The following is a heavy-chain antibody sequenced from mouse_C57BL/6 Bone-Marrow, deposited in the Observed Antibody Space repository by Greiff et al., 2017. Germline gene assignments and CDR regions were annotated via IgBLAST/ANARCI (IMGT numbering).Heavy chain of an antibody. CDR2: INYDGSST. D-gene: IGHD2-3*01. Sequence: EVKVEESGGGLVQPGGSMKLSCTASGFTFSDYYMAWVRQVPEKGLEWVANINYDGSSTYYLDSLKSRFIISRDNAKNILYLQMSSLKSEDTATYYCARGAYDGYAMDYWGQGTSVTVSS. CDR1: GFTFSDYY. V-gene: IGHV5-16*01. CDR3: ARGAYDGYAMDY. J-gene: IGHJ4*01.